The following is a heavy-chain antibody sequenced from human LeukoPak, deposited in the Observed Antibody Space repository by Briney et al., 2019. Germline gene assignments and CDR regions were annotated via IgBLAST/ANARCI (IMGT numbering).Heavy chain of an antibody. J-gene: IGHJ4*02. CDR2: IKQDGGEK. D-gene: IGHD5-12*01. V-gene: IGHV3-7*01. CDR1: GFTFSNYW. CDR3: ARDHGPSGDGIVATYYFDY. Sequence: PGGSLRLSCAASGFTFSNYWMSWVRQAPGKGLEWVANIKQDGGEKYYVDSVKGRFTISRDNAKNSLYLQMNSLRAEDTAVYYCARDHGPSGDGIVATYYFDYWGQGTLVTVSS.